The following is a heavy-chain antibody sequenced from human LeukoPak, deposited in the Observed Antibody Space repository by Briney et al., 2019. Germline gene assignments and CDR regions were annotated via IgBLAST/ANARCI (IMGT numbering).Heavy chain of an antibody. CDR1: GGSFSGYY. CDR3: ARDAISAAGRSLDY. Sequence: SETLSLTCAVYGGSFSGYYWSWIRQPPGKGLEWIGEINHSGSTNYNPSLKSRVTISVDTSKNQFSLKLSSVTAADTAVYYYARDAISAAGRSLDYWGQGTLVTVSS. J-gene: IGHJ4*02. CDR2: INHSGST. D-gene: IGHD6-13*01. V-gene: IGHV4-34*01.